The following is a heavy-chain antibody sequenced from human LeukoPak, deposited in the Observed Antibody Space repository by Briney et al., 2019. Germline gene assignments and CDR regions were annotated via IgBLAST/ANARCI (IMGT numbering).Heavy chain of an antibody. CDR3: ARDCSSTSCSRAAFDI. Sequence: SETLSLTCTVSGGSISSYYWTWIRESPGKGLEWIGYIYDSGTTNYNPSLKSRVTISVDTSKNQFSLKLSSVTAADTAVYYCARDCSSTSCSRAAFDIWGQGTMVTVSS. J-gene: IGHJ3*02. D-gene: IGHD2-2*01. CDR2: IYDSGTT. V-gene: IGHV4-59*12. CDR1: GGSISSYY.